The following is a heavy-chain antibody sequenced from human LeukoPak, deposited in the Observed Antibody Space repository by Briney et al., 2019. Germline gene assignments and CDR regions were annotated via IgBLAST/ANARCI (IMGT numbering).Heavy chain of an antibody. D-gene: IGHD3-22*01. J-gene: IGHJ4*02. CDR3: ARAYYDSSTYYFDY. V-gene: IGHV1-18*01. CDR2: ISAYNGNT. CDR1: VYTFTSYG. Sequence: ASVTVSCKASVYTFTSYGISWVRQAPGQGLEWMGWISAYNGNTNYAQKLQGRVTMTTDTSTGTAYMELRSLRSDDTAVYYCARAYYDSSTYYFDYWGQGTLVTVSS.